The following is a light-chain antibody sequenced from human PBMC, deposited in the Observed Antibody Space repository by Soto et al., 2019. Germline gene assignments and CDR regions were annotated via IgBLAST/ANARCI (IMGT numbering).Light chain of an antibody. CDR1: HGISNY. V-gene: IGKV1-39*01. CDR2: AAS. Sequence: DIQMTQSPSSLSASVGDRVTITCRASHGISNYVAWYQQKPGKAPKLLIYAASTLQSGVPSRFSGSGSGTDFTLTISSLQPEDFATYYCQQSFSPLTFGGGTPQLTFGGGTKVDIK. CDR3: QQSFSPLTFGGGTPQLT. J-gene: IGKJ4*01.